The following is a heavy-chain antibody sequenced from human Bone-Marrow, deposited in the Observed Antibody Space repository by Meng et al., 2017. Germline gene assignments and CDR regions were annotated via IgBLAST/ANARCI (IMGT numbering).Heavy chain of an antibody. CDR3: AINWNCYR. J-gene: IGHJ5*02. CDR2: ISHNADRT. V-gene: IGHV3-23*01. D-gene: IGHD1-1*01. Sequence: GESLKISCAASGFTFSSYALSWVRQAPGKGLEWVSGISHNADRTYYGDSVKGRFTISRDNSKNMVYLQMNSRRAEDTAVYYCAINWNCYRWGQGTL. CDR1: GFTFSSYA.